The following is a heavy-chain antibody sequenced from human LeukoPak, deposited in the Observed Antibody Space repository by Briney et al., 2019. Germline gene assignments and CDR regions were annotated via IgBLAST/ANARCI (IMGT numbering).Heavy chain of an antibody. J-gene: IGHJ3*02. Sequence: GGSLRLSCAASGFTVSNNYMSWVRQAPGKGLEWVSVLYIIGITYYADSVKGRFTISRDNSKNTLYPQMNSLRAEDTAVYYCARTPSYDSSGYYHRDAFDIWGQGTMVTVSS. V-gene: IGHV3-53*01. CDR1: GFTVSNNY. D-gene: IGHD3-22*01. CDR2: LYIIGIT. CDR3: ARTPSYDSSGYYHRDAFDI.